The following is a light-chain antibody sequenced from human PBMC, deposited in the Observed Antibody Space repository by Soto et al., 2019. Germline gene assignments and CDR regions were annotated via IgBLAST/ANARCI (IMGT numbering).Light chain of an antibody. CDR3: QQANSVPWT. CDR2: ATS. Sequence: TQWPRPQSPSSHLFGARVFLTGRRSQRSIIWLAWYNRRPGKAPKLLIYATSTFETGVPSRFSGSGSGRDFTLTISSLQPEDLGTYFCQQANSVPWTFGQGTKVEVK. J-gene: IGKJ1*01. V-gene: IGKV1-12*01. CDR1: QRSIIW.